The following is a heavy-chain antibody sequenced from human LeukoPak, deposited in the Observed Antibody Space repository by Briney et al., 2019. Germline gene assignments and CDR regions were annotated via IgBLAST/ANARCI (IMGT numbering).Heavy chain of an antibody. J-gene: IGHJ6*02. CDR3: AREIRYCSSTSCPPFYGMDV. D-gene: IGHD2-2*01. CDR1: GYTFTGYY. CDR2: INPNSGGT. V-gene: IGHV1-2*02. Sequence: ASVKVSCKASGYTFTGYYMHWVRQAPGQGLEWMEWINPNSGGTNYAQKFQGRVTMTRDTSISTAYMELSRLRSDDTAVYYCAREIRYCSSTSCPPFYGMDVWGQGTTVTVSS.